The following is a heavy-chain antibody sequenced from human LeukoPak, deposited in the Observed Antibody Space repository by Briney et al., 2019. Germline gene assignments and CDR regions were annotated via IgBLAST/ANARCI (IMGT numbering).Heavy chain of an antibody. V-gene: IGHV1-2*02. CDR1: GYTFTGYY. D-gene: IGHD6-19*01. CDR3: ARGKDKYSSGCPYDY. J-gene: IGHJ4*02. Sequence: ASVKVSCKASGYTFTGYYMHWVRQAPGQGLEWMGWINPNSGGTNYAQKLQGRVTMTTDTSTSTAYMELRSLRSDDTAVYYCARGKDKYSSGCPYDYWGQGTLVTVSS. CDR2: INPNSGGT.